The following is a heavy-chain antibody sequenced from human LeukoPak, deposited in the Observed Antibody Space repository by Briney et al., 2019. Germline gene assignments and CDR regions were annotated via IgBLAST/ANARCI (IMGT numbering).Heavy chain of an antibody. CDR1: GGSISSYY. V-gene: IGHV4-59*01. CDR2: IYYSGST. CDR3: ARAVYGGKIFDY. J-gene: IGHJ4*02. Sequence: SETLSLTCTVSGGSISSYYWSWIRQPPGKGLEWIGYIYYSGSTNYNPSLKSRVTISVDMSKNQFSLKLSSVTAADTAVYYCARAVYGGKIFDYWGQGTLVTVSS. D-gene: IGHD4-23*01.